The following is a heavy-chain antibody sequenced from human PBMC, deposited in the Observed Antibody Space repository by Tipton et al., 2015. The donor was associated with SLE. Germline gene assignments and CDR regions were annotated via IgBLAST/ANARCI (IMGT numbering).Heavy chain of an antibody. CDR1: GYSISSNSY. D-gene: IGHD5-18*01. Sequence: GSLRLSCTVSGYSISSNSYWGWIRQPPGKGLEWIGSIYHSGSTYYNPSLKSRVTISVDTSKNQFSLKLGSVTAADTAVYYCARDLGYKAFDIWGQRTMVTVSS. V-gene: IGHV4-38-2*02. J-gene: IGHJ3*02. CDR2: IYHSGST. CDR3: ARDLGYKAFDI.